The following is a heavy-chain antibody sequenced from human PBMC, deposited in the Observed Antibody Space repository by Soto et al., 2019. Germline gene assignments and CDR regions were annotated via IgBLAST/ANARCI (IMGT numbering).Heavy chain of an antibody. J-gene: IGHJ5*02. CDR2: MHYTGFS. Sequence: SETLSLTCSSSGDSVTSHYLTWIRQSPEKGLEWIGYMHYTGFSHYNPSLKSRLTISVDRSKNQFTLQLTSVTVEDTAVYYCARHSRRGYCSGGSCYEIPKRNWFDPWGQGTLVTVSS. CDR1: GDSVTSHY. V-gene: IGHV4-59*02. D-gene: IGHD2-15*01. CDR3: ARHSRRGYCSGGSCYEIPKRNWFDP.